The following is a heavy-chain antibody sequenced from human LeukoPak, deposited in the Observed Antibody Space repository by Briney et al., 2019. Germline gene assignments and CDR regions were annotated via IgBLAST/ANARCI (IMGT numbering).Heavy chain of an antibody. D-gene: IGHD6-19*01. Sequence: PGGSLRLSCEVSGLTFSTYEMNWVRQTPGKGREWVSCIRSSGSTIYYADSGKGRFTISRDNGKHSLYLHVNSVRAEDTAVSLCARALLGEWLVRRSFDYWGQGTLVTVSS. CDR3: ARALLGEWLVRRSFDY. CDR1: GLTFSTYE. CDR2: IRSSGSTI. J-gene: IGHJ4*02. V-gene: IGHV3-48*03.